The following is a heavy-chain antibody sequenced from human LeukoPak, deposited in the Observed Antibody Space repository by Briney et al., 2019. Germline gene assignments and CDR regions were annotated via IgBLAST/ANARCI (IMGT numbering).Heavy chain of an antibody. CDR1: GFTFSSYS. D-gene: IGHD6-13*01. V-gene: IGHV3-48*01. CDR3: ARDESIAAAGPYYFDY. Sequence: PGGSLRLSCAASGFTFSSYSMNWVRQAPGKGLEWVSYISSSSSTIYYADSVKGRFTISRDNAKNSLYLKMNSLRAEDTAVYYCARDESIAAAGPYYFDYWGQGTLVTVSS. CDR2: ISSSSSTI. J-gene: IGHJ4*02.